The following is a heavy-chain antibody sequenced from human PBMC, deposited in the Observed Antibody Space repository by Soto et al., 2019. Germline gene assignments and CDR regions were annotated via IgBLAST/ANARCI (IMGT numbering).Heavy chain of an antibody. V-gene: IGHV5-51*01. J-gene: IGHJ4*02. Sequence: GESLKISCKTSGYSFTVYWIGWARQMPGKGLEWMGIIYPGEYDVRYSPSFQGQVTISADKSITTAYLQWSSLKASDTAMYFCARQYGSGSYDYWGQGTLVPVSS. CDR2: IYPGEYDV. CDR3: ARQYGSGSYDY. CDR1: GYSFTVYW. D-gene: IGHD3-10*01.